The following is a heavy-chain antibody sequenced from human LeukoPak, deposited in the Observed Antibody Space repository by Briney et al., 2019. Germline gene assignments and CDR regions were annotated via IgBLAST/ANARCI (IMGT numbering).Heavy chain of an antibody. J-gene: IGHJ4*02. CDR2: IWYDGSNK. D-gene: IGHD6-6*01. Sequence: GGSLRLSCAASGFTFSSYGMHWVRQAPGKGLGWVAVIWYDGSNKYYADSVKGRFTISRDNSKNTLYLQMNSLRAEDTAVYYCARTPVGYSSSSPFDYWGQGTLVTVSS. CDR1: GFTFSSYG. V-gene: IGHV3-33*01. CDR3: ARTPVGYSSSSPFDY.